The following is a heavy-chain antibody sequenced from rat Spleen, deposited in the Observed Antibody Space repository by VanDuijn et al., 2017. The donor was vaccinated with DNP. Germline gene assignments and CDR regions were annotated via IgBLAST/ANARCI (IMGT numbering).Heavy chain of an antibody. D-gene: IGHD1-4*01. V-gene: IGHV3-1*01. J-gene: IGHJ2*01. CDR2: ISYSGST. Sequence: EVQLQESGPGLVKISQSLSLTCSVTGYSITNNYWAWIRKFPGNKMEWMGYISYSGSTSYNPSLKSRISITRDTSKNQFFLQLNSVTTEDTATYYCARWLPGYKNYFDYWGQGVMITVSS. CDR3: ARWLPGYKNYFDY. CDR1: GYSITNNY.